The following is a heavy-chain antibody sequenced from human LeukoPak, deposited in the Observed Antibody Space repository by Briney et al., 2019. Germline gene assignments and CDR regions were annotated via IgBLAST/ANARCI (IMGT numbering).Heavy chain of an antibody. CDR2: ISNGGNI. J-gene: IGHJ5*02. Sequence: TSETLSLTCTVSGDSTSSSNYYWGWIRQPPGKGLEWIGSISNGGNIYYNPSLKSRVTISVDTSENQFSLKLSSVTAADTAVYYCARRPPASGADWFDPWGQGTLVTVSS. D-gene: IGHD1-26*01. V-gene: IGHV4-39*01. CDR3: ARRPPASGADWFDP. CDR1: GDSTSSSNYY.